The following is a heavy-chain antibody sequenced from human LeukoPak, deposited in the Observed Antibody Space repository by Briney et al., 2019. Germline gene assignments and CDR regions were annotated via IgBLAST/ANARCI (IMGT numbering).Heavy chain of an antibody. D-gene: IGHD3-10*01. CDR2: IYYSGST. Sequence: PSETLSLTCTVSGGSISSSSYYWSWIRQPPGKGLEWIGYIYYSGSTNYNPSLKSRVTISVDTSKNQFSLKLSSVTAADTAVYYCARGRGYYDLWGQGTLVTVSS. CDR3: ARGRGYYDL. V-gene: IGHV4-61*01. J-gene: IGHJ4*02. CDR1: GGSISSSSYY.